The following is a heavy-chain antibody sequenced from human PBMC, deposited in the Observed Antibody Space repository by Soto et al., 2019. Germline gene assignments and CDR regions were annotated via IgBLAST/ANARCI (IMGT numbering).Heavy chain of an antibody. J-gene: IGHJ6*02. D-gene: IGHD3-10*01. CDR3: ASPYGSGTYFSPEYYYYTLDI. Sequence: ASVKVSCKASARSFSGYYMHWVRQAPGEGLEWMGWINPNSATKYAEKFQGRVTMAWDTSISAAYMELSRLTSDDTAMYYCASPYGSGTYFSPEYYYYTLDIWGQGTTVTVSS. CDR2: INPNSAT. V-gene: IGHV1-2*02. CDR1: ARSFSGYY.